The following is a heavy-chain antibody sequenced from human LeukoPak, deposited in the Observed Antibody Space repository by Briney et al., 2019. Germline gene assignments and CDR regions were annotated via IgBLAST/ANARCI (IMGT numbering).Heavy chain of an antibody. Sequence: GGSLRLSCSASRFTFSSYGMHWVRQAPGKGLEWVAVISYDGRNKYYADSVKGRFTISRDNSKNTLYLQMNSLRAEDTAVYYCAKDLYTYYYDSSGSSSDYWGQGTLVTVSS. CDR1: RFTFSSYG. CDR3: AKDLYTYYYDSSGSSSDY. J-gene: IGHJ4*02. V-gene: IGHV3-30*18. CDR2: ISYDGRNK. D-gene: IGHD3-22*01.